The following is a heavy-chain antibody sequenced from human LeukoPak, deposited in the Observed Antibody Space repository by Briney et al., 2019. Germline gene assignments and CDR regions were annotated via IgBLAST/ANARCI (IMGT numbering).Heavy chain of an antibody. D-gene: IGHD3-22*01. CDR1: GYTFTSYG. V-gene: IGHV1-18*01. CDR3: ARDSYYYDSSGYLYYFDY. CDR2: ISAYNGNT. J-gene: IGHJ4*02. Sequence: APVKVSCKASGYTFTSYGISWVRQAPGQGLEWMGWISAYNGNTNYAQKLQGRVTMTTDTSTSTAYMELRSLRSDDTAVYYCARDSYYYDSSGYLYYFDYWGQGTLVTVSS.